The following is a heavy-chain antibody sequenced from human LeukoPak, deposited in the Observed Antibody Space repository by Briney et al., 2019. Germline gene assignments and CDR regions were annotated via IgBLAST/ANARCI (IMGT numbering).Heavy chain of an antibody. CDR3: ARLSQVSYDKGGYVDH. V-gene: IGHV3-11*01. CDR1: GFGFTDFY. D-gene: IGHD3-10*01. CDR2: ITGSGRES. Sequence: PGGSLRLSCAASGFGFTDFYMSWIRLAPGKGLEWLSHITGSGRESYYTDSVVGRFSVSRDNANRLIYLQMNSLRDDDTAVYYCARLSQVSYDKGGYVDHWGQGTQVTVSS. J-gene: IGHJ4*02.